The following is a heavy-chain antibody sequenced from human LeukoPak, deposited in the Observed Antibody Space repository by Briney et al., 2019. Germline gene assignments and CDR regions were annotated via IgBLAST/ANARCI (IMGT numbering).Heavy chain of an antibody. CDR1: GYTFTSYD. CDR2: INAGNGNT. V-gene: IGHV1-3*01. J-gene: IGHJ3*02. Sequence: GASVKVSCKASGYTFTSYDVNWVRQATGQGLEWMGWINAGNGNTKYSQKFQGRVTITRDTSASTAYMELSSLRSEDTAVYYCARHSITMGAPYAFDIWGQGTMVTVSS. CDR3: ARHSITMGAPYAFDI. D-gene: IGHD3-3*01.